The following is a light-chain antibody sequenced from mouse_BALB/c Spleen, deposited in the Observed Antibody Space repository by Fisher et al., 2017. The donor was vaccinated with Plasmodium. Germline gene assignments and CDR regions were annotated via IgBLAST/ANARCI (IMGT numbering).Light chain of an antibody. CDR2: YSS. J-gene: IGKJ5*01. CDR1: QSISND. Sequence: DIVMTQTPATLSVTPGDSVSLSCRATQSISNDLHWYQQKSHESPRVLIKYSSQSISGIPSRFSGSGSGTYFILSISSVETEDFGMYFCQQSNSWPLTFGAGTKLELK. CDR3: QQSNSWPLT. V-gene: IGKV5-43*01.